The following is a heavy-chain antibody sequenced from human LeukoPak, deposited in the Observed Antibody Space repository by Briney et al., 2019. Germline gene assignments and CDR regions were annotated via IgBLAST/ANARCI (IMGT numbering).Heavy chain of an antibody. CDR2: ISAYNGNT. CDR1: GYTFTTYG. D-gene: IGHD6-6*01. V-gene: IGHV1-18*01. J-gene: IGHJ5*02. CDR3: ARDREAARPNWFDP. Sequence: ASVKVSCKASGYTFTTYGLSWVRQAPGQGLEWMGWISAYNGNTDYAQKFQGRVTMTTDTSTSTAYMELRSLRSDDTAVYYCARDREAARPNWFDPWGQGTLVTVS.